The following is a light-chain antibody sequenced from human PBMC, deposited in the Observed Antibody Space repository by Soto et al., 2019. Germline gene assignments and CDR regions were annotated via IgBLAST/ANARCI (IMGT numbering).Light chain of an antibody. CDR1: QSISNH. J-gene: IGKJ1*01. CDR3: QHITTWK. V-gene: IGKV1-39*01. CDR2: AAS. Sequence: QLTHSPSSLSASVEDRVIVTCRASQSISNHLNWYQQKPGKAPKLLIYAASSLQSGVPSRFSGSGSETDFTLTISSLQPEDFATYSCQHITTWKLGKGTKVDI.